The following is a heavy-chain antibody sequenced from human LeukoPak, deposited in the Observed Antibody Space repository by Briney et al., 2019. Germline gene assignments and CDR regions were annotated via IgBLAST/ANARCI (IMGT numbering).Heavy chain of an antibody. CDR3: ARGIRSRDGYNGNDY. D-gene: IGHD5-24*01. Sequence: SETLSLTCAVYGGSFSGYYWRWIRQPPGKGLEWIGEINHSGSTNYNPSLKSRVTISVDTSKNQFSLKLSSVTAADTAVYYCARGIRSRDGYNGNDYWGQGTLVTVSS. V-gene: IGHV4-34*01. CDR1: GGSFSGYY. CDR2: INHSGST. J-gene: IGHJ4*02.